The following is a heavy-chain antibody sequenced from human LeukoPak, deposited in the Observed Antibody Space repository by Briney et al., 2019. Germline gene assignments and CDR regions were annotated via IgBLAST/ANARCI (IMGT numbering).Heavy chain of an antibody. CDR1: GGSFSGYY. CDR2: INHSGST. J-gene: IGHJ4*02. D-gene: IGHD3-22*01. V-gene: IGHV4-34*01. CDR3: ARGGDSYYYDSGGRVDY. Sequence: SETLSLTCAVYGGSFSGYYCSWIRQPPGKGLEWIGEINHSGSTNYNPSLKSRVTISVDTSKNQFSLKLSSVTAADTAVYYCARGGDSYYYDSGGRVDYWGQGTLVTVSS.